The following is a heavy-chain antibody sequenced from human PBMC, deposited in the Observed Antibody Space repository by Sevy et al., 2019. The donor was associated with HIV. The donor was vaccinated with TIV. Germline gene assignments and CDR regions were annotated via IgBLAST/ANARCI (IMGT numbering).Heavy chain of an antibody. J-gene: IGHJ6*03. CDR2: ISYDGSNK. Sequence: GGSLRLSCAASGFTFSSYAMHWVRQAPGKGLEWVAVISYDGSNKYYADSVKGRFTISRDNSKNTLYLQMNSLRAEDTAAYYCARDRQGYYMDVWGKGTTVTVSS. CDR1: GFTFSSYA. CDR3: ARDRQGYYMDV. V-gene: IGHV3-30-3*01.